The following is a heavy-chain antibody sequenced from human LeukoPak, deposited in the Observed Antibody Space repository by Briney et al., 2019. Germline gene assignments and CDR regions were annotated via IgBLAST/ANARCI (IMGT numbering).Heavy chain of an antibody. CDR1: GFTFSSYE. J-gene: IGHJ1*01. CDR3: ARAGYSMDTEYFQH. CDR2: ISNSGTAI. D-gene: IGHD5-18*01. Sequence: GGSLRLSCAASGFTFSSYEMNWVRQAPGKGLEWVSYISNSGTAIYYADSVKGRFTISRDNAKSSLYLQMNSLRAEDTAVYYCARAGYSMDTEYFQHWGQDTLVTVSS. V-gene: IGHV3-48*03.